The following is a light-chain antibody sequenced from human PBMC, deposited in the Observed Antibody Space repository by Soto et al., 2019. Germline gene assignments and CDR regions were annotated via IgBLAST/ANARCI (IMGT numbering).Light chain of an antibody. Sequence: SYELTQPSSVSVSPGQTASITCSGDVLAKKYARWFQQKPGQAPVLVIYKDSERPSGIPERFSGSSSGTTVTLTISGAQVEDEADYYCYSAADNNQVFGGGTQLTVL. CDR3: YSAADNNQV. CDR1: VLAKKY. J-gene: IGLJ3*02. V-gene: IGLV3-27*01. CDR2: KDS.